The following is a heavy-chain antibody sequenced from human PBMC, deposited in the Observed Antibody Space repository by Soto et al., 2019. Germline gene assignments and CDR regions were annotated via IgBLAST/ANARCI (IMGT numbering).Heavy chain of an antibody. J-gene: IGHJ2*01. CDR2: IYQSGST. D-gene: IGHD3-22*01. V-gene: IGHV4-30-2*01. CDR1: GGSISSGGYS. Sequence: QLQLQESGSGLVKPSQTLSLTCAVSGGSISSGGYSWSWIRQPPGKGLEWIGYIYQSGSTYYNPSLKSRVPISVDWSKNQFALELSSVTAADTAVYYCARESRSSRYDSSGYSQFWFFDLWGRGTLVTVSS. CDR3: ARESRSSRYDSSGYSQFWFFDL.